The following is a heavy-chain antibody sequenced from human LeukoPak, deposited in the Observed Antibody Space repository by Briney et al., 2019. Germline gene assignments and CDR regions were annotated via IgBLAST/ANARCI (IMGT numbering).Heavy chain of an antibody. CDR2: IYYSGST. J-gene: IGHJ4*02. CDR3: ASGALGMARGPYWASSDY. Sequence: PSETLSLTCTVSGGSISSYYWSWIRQPPGKGLEWIGYIYYSGSTNYNPSLKSRVTISVDTSKNQFSLKLSSVTAADTAVYYCASGALGMARGPYWASSDYWGQGTLVTVSS. V-gene: IGHV4-59*01. D-gene: IGHD3-10*01. CDR1: GGSISSYY.